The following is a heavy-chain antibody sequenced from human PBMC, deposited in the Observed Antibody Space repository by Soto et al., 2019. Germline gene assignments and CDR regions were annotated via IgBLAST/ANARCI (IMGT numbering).Heavy chain of an antibody. J-gene: IGHJ4*02. CDR2: VFYTGFP. V-gene: IGHV4-39*01. CDR3: ATSQKGYNWNYFDH. Sequence: SETLSLTCAVSGGSISGSYYYWGWLRRSPGKGPEWMCSVFYTGFPSYNPSIESRVSVSVDTSKNQFSLKVSGVSAADTAVYYCATSQKGYNWNYFDHWGQGALVTVS. CDR1: GGSISGSYYY. D-gene: IGHD1-20*01.